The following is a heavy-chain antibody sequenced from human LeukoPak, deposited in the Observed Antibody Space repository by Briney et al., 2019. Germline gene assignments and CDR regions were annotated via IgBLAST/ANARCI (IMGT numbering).Heavy chain of an antibody. J-gene: IGHJ4*02. D-gene: IGHD5-12*01. CDR3: ARQYGGAIVATITDY. CDR2: IYYSGST. Sequence: SETLSLTCTVSGGSISSSSYYWGWIRQPPGKGLEWIGCIYYSGSTYYNPSLKSRVTISVDTSKNQFSLKLSSVTAADTAVYYCARQYGGAIVATITDYWGQGTLVTVSS. CDR1: GGSISSSSYY. V-gene: IGHV4-39*01.